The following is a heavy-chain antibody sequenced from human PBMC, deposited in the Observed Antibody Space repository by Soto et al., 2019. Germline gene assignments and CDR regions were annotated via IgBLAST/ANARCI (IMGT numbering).Heavy chain of an antibody. V-gene: IGHV3-53*01. CDR1: GFTVSSKS. CDR2: IYSGGTT. CDR3: ARAVSYGYFDY. D-gene: IGHD3-16*01. Sequence: GGSLRHSCAASGFTVSSKSMSWVRQAPGKGLEWVSVIYSGGTTQYADSVKGRFAISRDNSKNTLYLQMNSQRAEDTAVYYCARAVSYGYFDYWGQGTLVTVSS. J-gene: IGHJ4*02.